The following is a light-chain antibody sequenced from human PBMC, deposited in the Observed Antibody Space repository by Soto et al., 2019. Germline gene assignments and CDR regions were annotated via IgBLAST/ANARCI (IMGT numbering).Light chain of an antibody. CDR3: SSYTDTSTFV. Sequence: QSVLTQPAPVSGYLGQSITISCTGTSSDVGGYNYVSWYQHHPGRAPKLLIYEVNIRPSGVSSHFSGSKSGNTASLTIAGLQAEDEADYSCSSYTDTSTFVFGTGTKVTVL. J-gene: IGLJ1*01. V-gene: IGLV2-14*01. CDR2: EVN. CDR1: SSDVGGYNY.